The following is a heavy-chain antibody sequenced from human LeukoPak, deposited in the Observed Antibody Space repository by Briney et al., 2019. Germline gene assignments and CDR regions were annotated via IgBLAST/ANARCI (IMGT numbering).Heavy chain of an antibody. J-gene: IGHJ5*02. V-gene: IGHV5-51*01. CDR2: IYPGDSHT. CDR1: GYIFTNYW. D-gene: IGHD4-17*01. CDR3: ARRIDYGDSETNWFDP. Sequence: GESLKISCKGSGYIFTNYWIGWVRQMSGKGLEWMGIIYPGDSHTRYSPSFQGQVTISADKSISTAYLQWSSLKASDTAMYYCARRIDYGDSETNWFDPRGQGTLVTVSS.